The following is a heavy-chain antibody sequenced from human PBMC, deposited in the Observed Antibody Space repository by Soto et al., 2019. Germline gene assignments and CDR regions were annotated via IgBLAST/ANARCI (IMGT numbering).Heavy chain of an antibody. Sequence: GGSLRLSCVASGFTFSSYSMSWVRQAPGKGLEWVSYISSSSSTIYYADSVKGRFTISRDNAKNSLYLQMNSLRDEDTAVYYCASLVVPAALSSEYYYYYGMDVWGQGTT. CDR1: GFTFSSYS. V-gene: IGHV3-48*02. CDR3: ASLVVPAALSSEYYYYYGMDV. J-gene: IGHJ6*02. D-gene: IGHD2-2*01. CDR2: ISSSSSTI.